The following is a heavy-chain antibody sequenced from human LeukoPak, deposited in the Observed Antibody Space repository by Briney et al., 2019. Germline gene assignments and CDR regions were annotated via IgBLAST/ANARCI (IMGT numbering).Heavy chain of an antibody. Sequence: GESLKISCKGSGYNFLDYWIGWVRPMPGKGLEYMGIIYPGDSDSRYSPSFQGHVTLSVDTSISTVFLQWSSLKASDTAIFYCARRRGVSASSFDIWGQGTMVTVSS. CDR2: IYPGDSDS. CDR3: ARRRGVSASSFDI. V-gene: IGHV5-51*01. CDR1: GYNFLDYW. D-gene: IGHD3-10*01. J-gene: IGHJ3*02.